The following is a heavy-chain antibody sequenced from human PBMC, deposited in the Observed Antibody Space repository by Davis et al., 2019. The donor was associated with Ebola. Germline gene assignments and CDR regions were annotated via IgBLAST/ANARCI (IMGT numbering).Heavy chain of an antibody. J-gene: IGHJ4*02. V-gene: IGHV4-59*01. CDR2: ISYSGNT. CDR1: GGSFSSYY. D-gene: IGHD1-14*01. CDR3: AGGKVISPEGAKTVDY. Sequence: MPLETLSLTCTVSGGSFSSYYWSWIRQPPGKGLEWLVYISYSGNTNYNPSFKCRVTISIDSSQNQFSLKLSSVTAADTAVYYCAGGKVISPEGAKTVDYWGQGTLVSVSS.